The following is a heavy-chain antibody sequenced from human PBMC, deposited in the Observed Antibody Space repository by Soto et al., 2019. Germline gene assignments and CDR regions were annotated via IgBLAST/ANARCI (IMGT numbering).Heavy chain of an antibody. Sequence: APGKGLEWVSSISSSSSYIYYADSVKGRFTISRDNAKNSLYLQMNSLRAEDTAGYYCARDLADIVLVPAADAGWFVPWGKGTLVTVSA. J-gene: IGHJ5*02. D-gene: IGHD2-2*01. CDR3: ARDLADIVLVPAADAGWFVP. V-gene: IGHV3-21*01. CDR2: ISSSSSYI.